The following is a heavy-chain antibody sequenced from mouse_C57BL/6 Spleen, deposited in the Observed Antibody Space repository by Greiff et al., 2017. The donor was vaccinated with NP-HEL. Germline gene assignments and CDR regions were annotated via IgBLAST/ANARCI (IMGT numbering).Heavy chain of an antibody. J-gene: IGHJ4*01. D-gene: IGHD4-1*01. Sequence: VQLQQSGPELVKPGASVKIPCKASGYTFTDYNMDWVKQSHGKSLEWIGDINPNNGGTIYNQKFKGKATLTVDKSSSTAYMELRSLTSEDTAVYYCARHWDENYYAMDYWGQGTSVTVSS. CDR1: GYTFTDYN. V-gene: IGHV1-18*01. CDR3: ARHWDENYYAMDY. CDR2: INPNNGGT.